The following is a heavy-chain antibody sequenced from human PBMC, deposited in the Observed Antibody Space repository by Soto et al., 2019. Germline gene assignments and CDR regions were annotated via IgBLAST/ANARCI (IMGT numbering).Heavy chain of an antibody. V-gene: IGHV3-53*01. CDR3: ARDKGSSWSYFDY. Sequence: VGSLRLSCAASGFTVSSNYMSWVRQAPGKGLEWVSVIYSGGSTYYADSVKGRFSISRDNSKNTLYLQMNSLRAEDTAVYYCARDKGSSWSYFDYWGQGTRVTVSS. CDR2: IYSGGST. D-gene: IGHD6-13*01. J-gene: IGHJ4*02. CDR1: GFTVSSNY.